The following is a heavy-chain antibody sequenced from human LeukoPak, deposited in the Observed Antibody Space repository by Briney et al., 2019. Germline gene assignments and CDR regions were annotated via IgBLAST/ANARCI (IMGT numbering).Heavy chain of an antibody. CDR1: GFTFSSYG. Sequence: PGGSLRLSCAASGFTFSSYGMHWVRQAPGKGLEWVSGISWNSGSIGYADSVKGRFTISRDNAKNSLYLQMNSLRAEDMALYYCAKATPGIAVAGSFDYWGQGTLVTVSS. V-gene: IGHV3-9*03. CDR2: ISWNSGSI. D-gene: IGHD6-19*01. CDR3: AKATPGIAVAGSFDY. J-gene: IGHJ4*02.